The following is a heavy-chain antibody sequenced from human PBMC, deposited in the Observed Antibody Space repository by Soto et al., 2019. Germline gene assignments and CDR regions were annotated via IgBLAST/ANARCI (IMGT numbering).Heavy chain of an antibody. V-gene: IGHV5-10-1*01. Sequence: PGESLKISCKGSGYSFTSYWISWVRQMPGKGLEWMGRIDPSDSYTNYSPSFQGHVTISADKSISTAYLQWSSLKASDTAMYYCARTLPAAIDYYYYGMDVWGQGTTVTVSS. CDR2: IDPSDSYT. J-gene: IGHJ6*02. CDR1: GYSFTSYW. CDR3: ARTLPAAIDYYYYGMDV. D-gene: IGHD2-2*01.